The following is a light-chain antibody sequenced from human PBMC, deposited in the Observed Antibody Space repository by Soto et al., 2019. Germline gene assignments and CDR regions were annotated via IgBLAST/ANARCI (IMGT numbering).Light chain of an antibody. Sequence: DIQMTQSPSSVSASVGDRVIITCRASQDLTHWLAWYQQKPGKAPKVLIYAASSLESGVPSRFSGSGSGTEYTLTISSLQPEDFATYPCQQAKTSPLTFGGGTKVENK. CDR2: AAS. CDR1: QDLTHW. V-gene: IGKV1D-12*01. CDR3: QQAKTSPLT. J-gene: IGKJ4*01.